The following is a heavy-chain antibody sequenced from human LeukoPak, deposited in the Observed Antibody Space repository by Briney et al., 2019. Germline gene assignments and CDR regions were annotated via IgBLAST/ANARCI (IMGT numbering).Heavy chain of an antibody. CDR3: ARDFGYF. CDR1: GXTFSNYK. D-gene: IGHD3-10*01. CDR2: ISSSGSII. V-gene: IGHV3-48*03. J-gene: IGHJ4*02. Sequence: PGGSLRLSWAASGXTFSNYKMNWVRQAPGKGLEWVSYISSSGSIIYYSDSVKGRFTISRDNAKNSLYLQMNSLRAEDTAVYYCARDFGYFWGQGTLVTVSS.